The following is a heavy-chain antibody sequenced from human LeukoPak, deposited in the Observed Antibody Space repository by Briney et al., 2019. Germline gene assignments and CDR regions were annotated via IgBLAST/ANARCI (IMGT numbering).Heavy chain of an antibody. Sequence: PSETLSLTCTVSGGSISDYYWSWIRQPPGKGLEWIGYIYYSGSTNYNPSLKSRVTISVVTSKNQFSLKLSSVTAADTAVYYCARYPRRSGYYFDYWGQGTLVTVSS. CDR2: IYYSGST. CDR3: ARYPRRSGYYFDY. J-gene: IGHJ4*02. V-gene: IGHV4-59*01. CDR1: GGSISDYY.